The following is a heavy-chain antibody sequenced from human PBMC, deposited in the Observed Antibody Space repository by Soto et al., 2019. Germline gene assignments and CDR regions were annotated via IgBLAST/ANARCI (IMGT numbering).Heavy chain of an antibody. J-gene: IGHJ4*02. CDR2: ISRNGGST. CDR3: VKALRYFDWLPDFDY. V-gene: IGHV3-64D*06. CDR1: GFTFSSYA. D-gene: IGHD3-9*01. Sequence: GGSLRLSCSASGFTFSSYAMHWVRQAPGKGLEYVSAISRNGGSTYYADSAKGRFTISRDNSKNTLYLQMSSLRAEDTAVYYCVKALRYFDWLPDFDYWGQGTLVTVSS.